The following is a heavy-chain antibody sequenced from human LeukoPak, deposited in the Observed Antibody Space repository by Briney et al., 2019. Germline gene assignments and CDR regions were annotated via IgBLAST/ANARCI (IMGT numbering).Heavy chain of an antibody. V-gene: IGHV4-34*01. CDR3: ARTRSSWYSNYYYYMDV. CDR1: GGSFSGYY. J-gene: IGHJ6*03. Sequence: PSETLSLTCAVYGGSFSGYYWSWIRQPPGKGLEWIGEINHSGSTNYNPYLKSRVTISVDTSKNQFSLKLSSVTAADTAVYYCARTRSSWYSNYYYYMDVWGKGTTVTVSS. D-gene: IGHD6-13*01. CDR2: INHSGST.